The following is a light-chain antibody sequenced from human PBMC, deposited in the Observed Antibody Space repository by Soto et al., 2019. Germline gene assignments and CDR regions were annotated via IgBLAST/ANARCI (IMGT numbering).Light chain of an antibody. CDR3: QQYDNLPPYT. Sequence: DIQMTQSPSSLSASVGDRVTITCQASQDISNYLNWYQQKPGKAPKLLIYDASNLETGVPSRFXGSGSGTDFTFTIISLQPEDIATYYCQQYDNLPPYTFGQGTKLEIK. CDR2: DAS. V-gene: IGKV1-33*01. CDR1: QDISNY. J-gene: IGKJ2*01.